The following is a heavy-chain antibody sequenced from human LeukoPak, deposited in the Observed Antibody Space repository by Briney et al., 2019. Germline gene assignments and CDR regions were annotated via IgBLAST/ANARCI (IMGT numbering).Heavy chain of an antibody. J-gene: IGHJ4*02. CDR1: GGTFSSYT. Sequence: AASVKVSCKASGGTFSSYTISWVRQAPGQGLEWMGRIIPILGIANYAQKFQGRVTITADKSTSTAYMELSSLRSVDTAVYYCARGDSSSWYNQEYYFDYWGQGTLVTVSS. CDR2: IIPILGIA. V-gene: IGHV1-69*02. D-gene: IGHD6-13*01. CDR3: ARGDSSSWYNQEYYFDY.